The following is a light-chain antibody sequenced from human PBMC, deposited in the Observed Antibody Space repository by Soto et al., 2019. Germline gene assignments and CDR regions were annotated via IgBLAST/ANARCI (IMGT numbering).Light chain of an antibody. CDR1: QSVGNN. CDR2: ATS. J-gene: IGKJ4*01. V-gene: IGKV3-15*01. Sequence: EIVVTQSPATLSVSPGERATLSCRASQSVGNNFAWYQQKPGQAPRLLIFATSTMATGVPARFSGSGSGTEFTLTISSLQSEDFAVYYCQQYGDWPLTFGGGAKVEI. CDR3: QQYGDWPLT.